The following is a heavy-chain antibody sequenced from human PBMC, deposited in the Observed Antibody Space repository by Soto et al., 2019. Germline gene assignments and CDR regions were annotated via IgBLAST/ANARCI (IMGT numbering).Heavy chain of an antibody. V-gene: IGHV4-59*01. CDR3: ARLDKVVDY. Sequence: PSDTLSLTCTVSGGSISVSYWSWIRQPPGKGLEWIGYIYSSGSTYYNPSLRSRVTMSVDTSKNQFSLKLSSVTAADTAVYYCARLDKVVDYWGQGTLVTVSS. CDR2: IYSSGST. D-gene: IGHD1-26*01. J-gene: IGHJ4*02. CDR1: GGSISVSY.